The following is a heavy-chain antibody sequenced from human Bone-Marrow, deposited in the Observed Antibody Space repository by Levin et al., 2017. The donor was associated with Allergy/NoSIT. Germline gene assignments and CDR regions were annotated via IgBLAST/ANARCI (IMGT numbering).Heavy chain of an antibody. Sequence: PGGSLRLSCVVSGLTLTNYAMTWVRQAPGKGLEWVASISGNGVGTNYGDSVKGRFTISRDNSRNTIYLQMNSLRADDTAVYYCAKDYYNWNDGGWFDPWGQGTLVTVSS. D-gene: IGHD1-20*01. CDR2: ISGNGVGT. CDR1: GLTLTNYA. J-gene: IGHJ5*02. V-gene: IGHV3-23*01. CDR3: AKDYYNWNDGGWFDP.